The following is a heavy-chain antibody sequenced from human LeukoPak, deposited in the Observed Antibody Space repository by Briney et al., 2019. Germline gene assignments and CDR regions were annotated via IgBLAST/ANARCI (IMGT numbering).Heavy chain of an antibody. Sequence: SETLSLTCAVYGESFSGYYWSWIRQPPGKGLEWIGEINHSGSTNYNPSLKSRVTISVDTSKNQFSLKLSSVIAADTAVYYCARGPRRGYRYAMGGWFDPWGQGTLVTVSS. J-gene: IGHJ5*02. CDR3: ARGPRRGYRYAMGGWFDP. CDR1: GESFSGYY. D-gene: IGHD5-18*01. CDR2: INHSGST. V-gene: IGHV4-34*01.